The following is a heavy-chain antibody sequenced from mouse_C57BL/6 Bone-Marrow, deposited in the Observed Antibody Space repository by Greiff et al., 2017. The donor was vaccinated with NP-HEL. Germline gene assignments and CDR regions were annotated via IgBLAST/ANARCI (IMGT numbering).Heavy chain of an antibody. V-gene: IGHV1-62-2*01. D-gene: IGHD1-1*01. J-gene: IGHJ3*01. CDR1: GYTFTEYT. Sequence: QVQLQQSGAELVKPGASVKLSCKASGYTFTEYTIHWVKQRSGQGLEWIGWFYPGSGSIKYNEKFKDKATLTADKSSSTVYMERSRLTSEDSAVYFCARHDPYYGSSYAAWFAYWGQGTLVTVSA. CDR3: ARHDPYYGSSYAAWFAY. CDR2: FYPGSGSI.